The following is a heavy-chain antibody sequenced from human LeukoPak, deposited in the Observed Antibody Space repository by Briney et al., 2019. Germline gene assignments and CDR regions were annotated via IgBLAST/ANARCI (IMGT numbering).Heavy chain of an antibody. V-gene: IGHV3-9*01. D-gene: IGHD3-3*01. CDR2: ISWNSGSI. J-gene: IGHJ6*03. CDR1: GLTFDDYA. Sequence: SGRSLRLSCAASGLTFDDYAMHWVRQAPGKGLEWVSGISWNSGSIGYADSVKGRFTISRDNSKNTLYLQMNSLRAEDTAVYYCARGGQGITIFGVVNYYYYYMDVWGKGTTVTVSS. CDR3: ARGGQGITIFGVVNYYYYYMDV.